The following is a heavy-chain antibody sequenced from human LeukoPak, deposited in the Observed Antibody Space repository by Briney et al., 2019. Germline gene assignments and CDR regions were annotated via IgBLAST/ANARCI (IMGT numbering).Heavy chain of an antibody. CDR3: ARPSADGFFDL. D-gene: IGHD6-19*01. CDR1: GFTLNTYD. Sequence: GGSLRLSCAASGFTLNTYDMQCLRQPSGKGLEWVSTIGFTGDTYYPVSVKGRFTISREDAKNSLYLQMNSLTVGDTAVYYCARPSADGFFDLWGRGTLVTVSS. V-gene: IGHV3-13*01. J-gene: IGHJ2*01. CDR2: IGFTGDT.